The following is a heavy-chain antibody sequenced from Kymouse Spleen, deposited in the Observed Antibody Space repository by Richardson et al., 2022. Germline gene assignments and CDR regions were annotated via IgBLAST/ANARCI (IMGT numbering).Heavy chain of an antibody. V-gene: IGHV3-33*01. CDR3: ARKGYCSSTSCYDFDY. J-gene: IGHJ4*02. D-gene: IGHD2-2*02. CDR2: IWYDGSNK. CDR1: GFTFSSYG. Sequence: QVQLVESGGGVVQPGRSLRLSCAASGFTFSSYGMHWVRQAPGKGLEWVAVIWYDGSNKYYADSVKGRFTISRDNSKNTLYLQMNSLRAEDTAVYYCARKGYCSSTSCYDFDYWGQGTLVTVSS.